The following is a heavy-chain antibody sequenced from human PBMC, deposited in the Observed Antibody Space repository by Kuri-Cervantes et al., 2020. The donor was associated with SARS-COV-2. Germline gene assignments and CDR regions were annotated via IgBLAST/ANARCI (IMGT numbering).Heavy chain of an antibody. V-gene: IGHV3-30-3*01. CDR1: AFTFSSYA. CDR2: ISYDGSKK. D-gene: IGHD2-8*01. J-gene: IGHJ4*02. CDR3: ARDRVGVHDY. Sequence: GGSLRLSCAASAFTFSSYAMHWVRQAPGKGLEWVAIISYDGSKKYYADSVKGRFTISRDNSKNTLYLQMNSLRAEDTAVYYCARDRVGVHDYWGQGTLVTVSS.